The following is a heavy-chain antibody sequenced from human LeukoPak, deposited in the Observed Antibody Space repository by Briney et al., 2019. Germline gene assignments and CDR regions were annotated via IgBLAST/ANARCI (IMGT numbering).Heavy chain of an antibody. CDR2: ISYDGSNK. CDR1: GFTFSSYA. Sequence: GRSLRLSCAASGFTFSSYAMHWVRQAPGKGLEWVAVISYDGSNKYYADSVKGRFTISRDNSKNTLYLQMNGLRAEDTAVYYCARDFSSGWYSYYYYYYGMDVWGQGTTVTVSS. D-gene: IGHD6-19*01. V-gene: IGHV3-30*04. CDR3: ARDFSSGWYSYYYYYYGMDV. J-gene: IGHJ6*02.